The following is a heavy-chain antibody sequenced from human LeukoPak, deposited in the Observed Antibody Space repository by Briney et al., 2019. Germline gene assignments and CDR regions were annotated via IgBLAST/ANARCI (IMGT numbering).Heavy chain of an antibody. J-gene: IGHJ4*02. Sequence: ASVKVSCKASAYTFTNYGISWVRQAPGRGLEWMGWISAYNGNTKYAQKLQGRVTMTTDTSTSTAYMELRSLRSDDTAVYYCARDLFVVAFDYWGQGTLVTVSS. CDR2: ISAYNGNT. CDR1: AYTFTNYG. V-gene: IGHV1-18*01. D-gene: IGHD2-15*01. CDR3: ARDLFVVAFDY.